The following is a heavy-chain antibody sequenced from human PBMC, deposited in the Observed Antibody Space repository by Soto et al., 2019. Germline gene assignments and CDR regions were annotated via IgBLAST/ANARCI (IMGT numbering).Heavy chain of an antibody. CDR3: ARRYGGTFDY. CDR2: IYYSGST. V-gene: IGHV4-61*05. Sequence: PSETLSLTCTVSGGSISSSSYYWGWIRQPPGKGLEWIGYIYYSGSTNYNPSLKSRVTISVDTSKNQFSLKLSSVTAADTAVYYCARRYGGTFDYWGQGTLVTVSS. D-gene: IGHD2-15*01. CDR1: GGSISSSSYY. J-gene: IGHJ4*02.